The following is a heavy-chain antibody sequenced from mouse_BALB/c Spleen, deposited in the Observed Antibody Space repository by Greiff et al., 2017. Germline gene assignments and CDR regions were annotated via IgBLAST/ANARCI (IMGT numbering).Heavy chain of an antibody. Sequence: ESGPGLVKPSQSLSLTCTVTGYSITSDYAWNWIRQFPGNKLEWMGYISYSGSTSYNPSLKSRISITRDTSKNQFFLQLNSVTTEDTATYYCATYYRYLYYFDYWGQGTTLTVSS. V-gene: IGHV3-2*02. CDR1: GYSITSDYA. D-gene: IGHD2-14*01. J-gene: IGHJ2*01. CDR2: ISYSGST. CDR3: ATYYRYLYYFDY.